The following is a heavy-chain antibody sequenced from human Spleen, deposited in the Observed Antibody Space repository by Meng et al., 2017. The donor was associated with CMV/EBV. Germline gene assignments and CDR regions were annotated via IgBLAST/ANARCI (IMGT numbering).Heavy chain of an antibody. CDR3: ARGRGPNWFDP. Sequence: GESLKISCAASQLSFGEYYMGWIRQAPGKGLESVSYISHTGSSIHYEDSVRGRFTVSRDNAKNSLYLHMYNLRADDTAVYYCARGRGPNWFDPWGQGTLVTVSS. CDR2: ISHTGSSI. CDR1: QLSFGEYY. J-gene: IGHJ5*02. V-gene: IGHV3-11*01. D-gene: IGHD3-10*01.